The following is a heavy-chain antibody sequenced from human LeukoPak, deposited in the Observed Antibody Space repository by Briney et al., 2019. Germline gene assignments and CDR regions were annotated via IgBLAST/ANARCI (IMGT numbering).Heavy chain of an antibody. D-gene: IGHD3-16*01. V-gene: IGHV1-8*03. J-gene: IGHJ4*02. Sequence: GSVQFSFQASGYTFTTYEIYWVRPATGQGLEWVGWMSPNSGNTVYAQKFQGRVTITRNISISTVYLELSSLRSEDTAVYYCARNFGGLGYWGQGTLVTVSS. CDR2: MSPNSGNT. CDR1: GYTFTTYE. CDR3: ARNFGGLGY.